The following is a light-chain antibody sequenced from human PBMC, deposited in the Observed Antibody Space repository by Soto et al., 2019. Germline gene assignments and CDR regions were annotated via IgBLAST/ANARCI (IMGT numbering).Light chain of an antibody. CDR2: DAY. Sequence: DIQMTQSPSSVSASVGDRVTITCRASQSISSWLAWYQQKPGKAPKLLIFDAYSLENGVQSRFSGSGSGTEFTLTIRSLQPDDFATYYCQQYNSYWRTFGQGTKVDIK. J-gene: IGKJ1*01. V-gene: IGKV1-5*01. CDR3: QQYNSYWRT. CDR1: QSISSW.